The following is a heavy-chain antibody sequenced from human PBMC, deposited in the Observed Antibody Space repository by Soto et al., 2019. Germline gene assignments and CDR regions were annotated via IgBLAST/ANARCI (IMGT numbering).Heavy chain of an antibody. CDR2: ISYDGNNK. V-gene: IGHV3-30*18. CDR3: AKDLLLTTITTVGD. Sequence: QEQLVESGGGVVQPGRSLRLSCAASGFIFSTYGMHWVRQAPGKGLEWLSVISYDGNNKYYADSVKGRFTISRDNSKNTLWLQMDSLRTEDTAVYYCAKDLLLTTITTVGDWGQGTLVTVSS. D-gene: IGHD4-17*01. J-gene: IGHJ4*02. CDR1: GFIFSTYG.